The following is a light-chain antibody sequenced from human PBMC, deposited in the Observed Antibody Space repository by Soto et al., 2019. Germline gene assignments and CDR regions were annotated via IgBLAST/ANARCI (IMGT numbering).Light chain of an antibody. V-gene: IGLV2-14*01. CDR3: SSYTSCSTLFV. CDR2: EVT. J-gene: IGLJ1*01. CDR1: SSDVGGYNY. Sequence: QSVLTQPASVSGSPGQSITISCTGTSSDVGGYNYVSWYQQHPGKAPKLLIYEVTNRPSGVSSRFSGSKSGNTASLTISGLQAEDEADYYCSSYTSCSTLFVFGTGTKVTVL.